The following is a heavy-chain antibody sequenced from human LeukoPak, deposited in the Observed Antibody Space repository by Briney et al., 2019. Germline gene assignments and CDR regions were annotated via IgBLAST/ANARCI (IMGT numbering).Heavy chain of an antibody. V-gene: IGHV1-8*01. Sequence: GASVKVSCKASGYTFTSYDINWVRQATGQGLEWMGWMNPNTGNTGYAQKFQGRVTMTRNTSISTAYMELSSLRSEDTAVYYCARRPSEWGYGDNYYFDYWGQGTLVTVSS. CDR1: GYTFTSYD. D-gene: IGHD4-17*01. CDR2: MNPNTGNT. J-gene: IGHJ4*02. CDR3: ARRPSEWGYGDNYYFDY.